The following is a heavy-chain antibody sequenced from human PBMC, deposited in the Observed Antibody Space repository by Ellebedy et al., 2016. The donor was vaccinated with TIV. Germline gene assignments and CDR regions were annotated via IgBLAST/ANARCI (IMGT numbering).Heavy chain of an antibody. Sequence: GESLKISCVASGFTFSDYSMSWVRQAPGKGLEWVSRISLSVNTMYYADSVQGRFTISRDNAKNSAFLQMNSLGVEDTAVYYCVRWGDYEGWDFWGQGTLVTVSS. J-gene: IGHJ4*02. CDR3: VRWGDYEGWDF. CDR2: ISLSVNTM. D-gene: IGHD3-22*01. CDR1: GFTFSDYS. V-gene: IGHV3-11*04.